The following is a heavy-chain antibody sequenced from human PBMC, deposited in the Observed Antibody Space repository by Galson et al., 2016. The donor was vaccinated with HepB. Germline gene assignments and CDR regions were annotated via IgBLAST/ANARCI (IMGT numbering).Heavy chain of an antibody. CDR3: ARASGGFDY. D-gene: IGHD2-15*01. CDR2: IHPTDGST. Sequence: SVKVSCKASGYTLISNYVHWVRQAPGQGLEWVGIIHPTDGSTSYTQKFQGRVTMTRDTSTTTVYMELSSLKSEDTAVYYCARASGGFDYWGQGSLVTVSS. J-gene: IGHJ4*02. CDR1: GYTLISNY. V-gene: IGHV1-46*01.